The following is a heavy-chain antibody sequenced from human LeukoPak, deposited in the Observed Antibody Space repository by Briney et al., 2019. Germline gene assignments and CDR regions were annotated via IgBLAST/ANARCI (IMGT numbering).Heavy chain of an antibody. V-gene: IGHV3-30*02. J-gene: IGHJ6*03. Sequence: GGSLRLSCAASGFTFSSYGMHWVRQAPGKGLEWVAFIRYDGGNKYYADSVKGRFTISRDNSKNTLYLQMNSLRAEDTAVYYCASDTAQTDRYYYYYYMDVWGKGTTVTVSS. CDR3: ASDTAQTDRYYYYYYMDV. CDR1: GFTFSSYG. D-gene: IGHD5-18*01. CDR2: IRYDGGNK.